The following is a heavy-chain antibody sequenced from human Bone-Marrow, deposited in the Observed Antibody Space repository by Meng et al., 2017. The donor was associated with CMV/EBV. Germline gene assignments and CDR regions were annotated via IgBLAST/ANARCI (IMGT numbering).Heavy chain of an antibody. D-gene: IGHD3-3*01. CDR3: ASFVGVVIS. J-gene: IGHJ4*02. CDR2: ISSSSSYI. V-gene: IGHV3-21*01. CDR1: GFTFSSYS. Sequence: EPLSLTCAASGFTFSSYSMNWVRQAPGKGLEWVSSISSSSSYIYYADSVKGRFTISRDNAKNSLYLQMNSLRAEDTAVYYCASFVGVVISWGQGSLVTVSS.